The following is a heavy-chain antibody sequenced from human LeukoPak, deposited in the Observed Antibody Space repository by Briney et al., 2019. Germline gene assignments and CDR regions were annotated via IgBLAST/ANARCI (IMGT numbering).Heavy chain of an antibody. CDR2: INPSGGST. V-gene: IGHV1-46*01. D-gene: IGHD5-12*01. J-gene: IGHJ6*03. CDR3: ARTPNSGYDFHYYYYYMDV. CDR1: GYTFTSYY. Sequence: ASVKVSCKASGYTFTSYYMHWVRQAPGQGLEWMGIINPSGGSTSYAQKFQGRATMTRDMSTSTVYMELSSLRSEDTAVYYCARTPNSGYDFHYYYYYMDVWGKGTTVTVSS.